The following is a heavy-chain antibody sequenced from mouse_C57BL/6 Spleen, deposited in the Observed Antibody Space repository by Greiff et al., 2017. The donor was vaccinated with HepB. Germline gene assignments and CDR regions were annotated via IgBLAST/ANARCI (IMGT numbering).Heavy chain of an antibody. CDR3: ARIPLLLGGYYYAMDY. CDR2: INPSSGYT. Sequence: VMLVESGAELARPGASVKMSCKASGYTFTSYTMHWVKQRPGQGLEWIGYINPSSGYTKYNQKFKDKATLTADKSSSTAYMQLSSLTSEDSAVYYCARIPLLLGGYYYAMDYWGQGTSVTVSS. D-gene: IGHD1-1*01. J-gene: IGHJ4*01. CDR1: GYTFTSYT. V-gene: IGHV1-4*01.